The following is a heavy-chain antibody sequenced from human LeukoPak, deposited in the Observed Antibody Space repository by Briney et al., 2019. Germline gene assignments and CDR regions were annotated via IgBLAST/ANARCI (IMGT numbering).Heavy chain of an antibody. J-gene: IGHJ6*02. CDR2: ISLSGST. D-gene: IGHD6-19*01. Sequence: PSETLSLTCAVYGESFSGYYWSWIRQPPGKGLEWIGEISLSGSTNYNPSLKSRVTISIDTSKSQFSLKLISVTAADRAVYYCARDQWLGRLEGYGMDVWGQGTTVTVSS. CDR1: GESFSGYY. CDR3: ARDQWLGRLEGYGMDV. V-gene: IGHV4-34*01.